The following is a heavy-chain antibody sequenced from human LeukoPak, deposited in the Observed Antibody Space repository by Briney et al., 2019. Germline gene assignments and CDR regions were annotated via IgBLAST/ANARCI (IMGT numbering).Heavy chain of an antibody. D-gene: IGHD5-24*01. CDR3: ARDAFRDGYIGY. V-gene: IGHV3-21*01. J-gene: IGHJ4*02. Sequence: GGSLRLSCAASGFTFSSYSMNWVRQAPGKGLEWVSSISSSSSYIYYADSVKGQFTISRDNAKNSLYLQMNSLRAEDTAVYYCARDAFRDGYIGYWGQGTLVTVSS. CDR1: GFTFSSYS. CDR2: ISSSSSYI.